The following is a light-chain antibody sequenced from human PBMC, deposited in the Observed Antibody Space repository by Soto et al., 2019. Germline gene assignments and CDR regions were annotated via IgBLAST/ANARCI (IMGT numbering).Light chain of an antibody. V-gene: IGKV3-15*01. J-gene: IGKJ5*01. CDR1: QCISTN. CDR2: RAS. Sequence: EILLTQSPATLSVSPGERATLSCGASQCISTNLAWFLQKPGQAPRLLISRASTRATGIPARFSGSGSGTEFTLTISSLQYEDFANHYCLQHNSYHSITFGQGTRLEIK. CDR3: LQHNSYHSIT.